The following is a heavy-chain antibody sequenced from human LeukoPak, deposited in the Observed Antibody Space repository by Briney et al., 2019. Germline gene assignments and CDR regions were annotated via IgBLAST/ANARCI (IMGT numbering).Heavy chain of an antibody. J-gene: IGHJ3*02. CDR3: AKDLRTLDAFDI. CDR2: ISGSGGGT. Sequence: GGSLRLSCAASGFTFSSYAMSWVRQAPGKGLEWVSAISGSGGGTYYADSVKGRFTISRDTSKNTLYLQTNSLRAEDTAVYYCAKDLRTLDAFDIWGQGTMVTVSS. V-gene: IGHV3-23*01. CDR1: GFTFSSYA.